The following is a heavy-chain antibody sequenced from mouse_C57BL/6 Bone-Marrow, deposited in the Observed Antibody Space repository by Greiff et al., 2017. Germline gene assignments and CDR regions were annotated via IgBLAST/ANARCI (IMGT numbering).Heavy chain of an antibody. Sequence: EVQLVESGGDLVKPGGSLKLSCAASGFTFSSYGMSWVRQTPDKRLEWVATISSGGSYTYYPDSVKGRFTISRDNAKNTLYLQMSSLKSEDTAMYYCARHSSMVAYWYFDVWGTGTTVTVSS. CDR3: ARHSSMVAYWYFDV. V-gene: IGHV5-6*01. J-gene: IGHJ1*03. CDR2: ISSGGSYT. D-gene: IGHD2-2*01. CDR1: GFTFSSYG.